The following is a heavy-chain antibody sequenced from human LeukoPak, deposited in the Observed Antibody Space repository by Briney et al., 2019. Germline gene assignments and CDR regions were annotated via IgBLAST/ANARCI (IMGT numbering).Heavy chain of an antibody. CDR1: GFTFSSYA. J-gene: IGHJ4*02. V-gene: IGHV3-23*01. CDR2: ISGSGGST. Sequence: GGSLRLSCAASGFTFSSYAMSWVRQAPGKGLEWVSAISGSGGSTYYADSVKGRFTISRDNSKNTLSLQMNSLRADDTAIYYCTRSGYRHPYHFESWGQGTLVIVSS. D-gene: IGHD3-22*01. CDR3: TRSGYRHPYHFES.